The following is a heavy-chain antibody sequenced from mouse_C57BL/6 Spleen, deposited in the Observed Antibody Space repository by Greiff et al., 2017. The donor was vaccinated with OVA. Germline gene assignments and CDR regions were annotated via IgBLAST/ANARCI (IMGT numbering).Heavy chain of an antibody. CDR3: ARLDYYGSSPWFAY. D-gene: IGHD1-1*01. CDR2: IDPSDIYT. V-gene: IGHV1-69*01. CDR1: GYTFTSYW. Sequence: QVQLQQPGAELVMPGASVKLSCKASGYTFTSYWMHWVKQRPGQGLEWIGEIDPSDIYTNYNQKFKGKSTLTVDKSSSTAYMQLSSLTSEDSAVYYCARLDYYGSSPWFAYWGQGTLVTVSA. J-gene: IGHJ3*01.